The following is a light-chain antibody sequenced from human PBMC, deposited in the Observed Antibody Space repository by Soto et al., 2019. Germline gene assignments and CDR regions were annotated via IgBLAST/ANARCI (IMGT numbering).Light chain of an antibody. J-gene: IGLJ3*02. CDR3: CSYAGSSPSVV. V-gene: IGLV2-23*01. Sequence: QSVLTQPTSVSGSPGQSITISCNGTGSDVGSYNLVSWYQQHPGKAPKVIIYEGTKRPSGVSNRFSGSKSGNTASLTISGLQAEDEADYYCCSYAGSSPSVVFGGGTQLTVL. CDR1: GSDVGSYNL. CDR2: EGT.